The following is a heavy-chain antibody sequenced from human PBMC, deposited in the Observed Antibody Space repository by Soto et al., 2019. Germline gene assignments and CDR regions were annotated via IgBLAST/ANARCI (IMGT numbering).Heavy chain of an antibody. CDR3: ARFSVGTIFGVVDYFDY. D-gene: IGHD3-3*01. CDR1: GGSFSGYY. J-gene: IGHJ4*02. CDR2: INHSGST. V-gene: IGHV4-34*01. Sequence: SETLSLTCAVYGGSFSGYYWSWIRQPPGKGLEWIGEINHSGSTNYNPSLKSRVTISVDTSKNQFSLKLSSVTAADTAVYYCARFSVGTIFGVVDYFDYWGQGTLVTVSS.